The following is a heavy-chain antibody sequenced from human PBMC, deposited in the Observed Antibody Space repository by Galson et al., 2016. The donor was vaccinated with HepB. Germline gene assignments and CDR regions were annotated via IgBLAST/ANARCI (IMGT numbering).Heavy chain of an antibody. V-gene: IGHV4-34*01. Sequence: SETLSLTCAFYDGSFSAYYWTWIRQPPGKGLEHIGSVTQLGITNYNPSLKTRVTISVDTSMNQVSLRLTSVTAADTAVYYCARGPPRRRPTPGSNWYFDLWGRGTLVTVPS. J-gene: IGHJ2*01. D-gene: IGHD1-1*01. CDR1: DGSFSAYY. CDR3: ARGPPRRRPTPGSNWYFDL. CDR2: VTQLGIT.